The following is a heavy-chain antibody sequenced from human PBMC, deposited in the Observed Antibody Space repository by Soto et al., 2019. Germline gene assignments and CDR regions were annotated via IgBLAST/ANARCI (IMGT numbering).Heavy chain of an antibody. V-gene: IGHV4-39*07. CDR1: GGSISSSSYY. D-gene: IGHD3-22*01. J-gene: IGHJ6*02. Sequence: KPSETLSLTCTVSGGSISSSSYYWGWIHQPPGKGLEWIGEINHSGSTNYNPSLKSRVTISVDTSKNQFSLKLSSVTAADMAVYYCARDQHSSGRPYYYYYGMDVWGQGTTVTVSS. CDR2: INHSGST. CDR3: ARDQHSSGRPYYYYYGMDV.